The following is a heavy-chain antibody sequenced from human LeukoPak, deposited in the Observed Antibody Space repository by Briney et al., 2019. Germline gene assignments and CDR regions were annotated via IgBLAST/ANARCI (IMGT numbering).Heavy chain of an antibody. D-gene: IGHD4-23*01. CDR3: AKALDGDYGGNSGPFDY. CDR2: ISSSGSTI. V-gene: IGHV3-11*04. J-gene: IGHJ4*02. CDR1: GFTFSDYY. Sequence: PGGSLRLSCAASGFTFSDYYMSWIRQAPGKGLEWVSYISSSGSTIYYADSVKGRFTISRDNSKNTLYLQMNSLRAEDTAVYYCAKALDGDYGGNSGPFDYWGQGTLVTVSS.